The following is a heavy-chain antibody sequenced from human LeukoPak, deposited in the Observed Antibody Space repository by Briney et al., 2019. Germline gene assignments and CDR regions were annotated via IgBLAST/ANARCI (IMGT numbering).Heavy chain of an antibody. CDR2: IYPGDSDT. CDR1: GYSFTSYW. V-gene: IGHV5-51*01. J-gene: IGHJ6*02. CDR3: ARGMTTLHAYYNGMDV. Sequence: GESLKISCKGSGYSFTSYWIGWVRQMPGEGLEWMGIIYPGDSDTRYSPSFQGQVTISADKSISTAYLQWSSLKASDTAMYYCARGMTTLHAYYNGMDVWGQGTTGTVSS. D-gene: IGHD3-16*01.